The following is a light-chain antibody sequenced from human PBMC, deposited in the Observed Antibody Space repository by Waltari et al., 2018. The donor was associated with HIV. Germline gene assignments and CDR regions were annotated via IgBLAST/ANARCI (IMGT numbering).Light chain of an antibody. CDR1: QSVSSN. J-gene: IGKJ2*01. Sequence: EIVMMQSPVTLSVSPGERATLSCRASQSVSSNLAWYQQKPGQAPRLLIYGASTRATGIPARFSGSGSGTEFTLTISSLQSEDFAVYYCQQYNNWPRTFGQGTKLEIK. CDR2: GAS. V-gene: IGKV3-15*01. CDR3: QQYNNWPRT.